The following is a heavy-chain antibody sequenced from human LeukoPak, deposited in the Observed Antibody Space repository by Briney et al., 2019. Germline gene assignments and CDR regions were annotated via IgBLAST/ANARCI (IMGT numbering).Heavy chain of an antibody. V-gene: IGHV1-69*04. CDR2: IIPILGIA. J-gene: IGHJ4*02. CDR3: AREKVEMGTVTTNFDY. CDR1: GYTFTNYD. D-gene: IGHD4-17*01. Sequence: SVKVSCKASGYTFTNYDISWVRQAPGQGLEWMGRIIPILGIANYAQKFQGRVTITADKSASTAYMELSSLRSEDTAVYYCAREKVEMGTVTTNFDYWGQGTLVTVSS.